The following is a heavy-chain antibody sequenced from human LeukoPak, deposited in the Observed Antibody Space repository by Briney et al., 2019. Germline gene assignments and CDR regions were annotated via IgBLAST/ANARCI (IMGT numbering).Heavy chain of an antibody. CDR3: ARVSPRVGALGTPQGFDP. CDR2: IYTSGST. Sequence: PSETLSLTCTVSGGSISSYYWSWIRQPAGKGLEWIGRIYTSGSTNYNPSLKSRVTMSVDTSKNQFSLKLSSVTAADTAVYYCARVSPRVGALGTPQGFDPWGQGTLVTVPS. J-gene: IGHJ5*02. D-gene: IGHD1-26*01. V-gene: IGHV4-4*07. CDR1: GGSISSYY.